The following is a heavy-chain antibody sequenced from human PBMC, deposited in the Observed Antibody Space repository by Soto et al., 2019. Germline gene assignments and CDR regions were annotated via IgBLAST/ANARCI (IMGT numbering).Heavy chain of an antibody. V-gene: IGHV4-39*01. Sequence: QLQLQESGPGLVKPSETLSLTCTVSGGSISSSSYYWGWMRQPPGKGLEWIGSIYYSGSTYYNPSLKSRVTISVDTSKNQFSLKLSSVTAADTAVYYCARRATGTTFDYWGQGTLVTVSS. J-gene: IGHJ4*02. CDR3: ARRATGTTFDY. CDR1: GGSISSSSYY. D-gene: IGHD1-1*01. CDR2: IYYSGST.